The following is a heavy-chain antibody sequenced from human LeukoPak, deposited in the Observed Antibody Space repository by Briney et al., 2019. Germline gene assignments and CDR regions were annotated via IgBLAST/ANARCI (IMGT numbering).Heavy chain of an antibody. CDR1: GFTFDDYA. Sequence: PGGSLRLSCAASGFTFDDYAMHWVRHAPGKGLEWVSGISWNSGSIGYADSVKGRFTISRDNAKNSLYLQMNSLRAEDTALYYCAKDYDSSGYALYYFDYWGQGTLVTVSS. CDR2: ISWNSGSI. V-gene: IGHV3-9*01. CDR3: AKDYDSSGYALYYFDY. D-gene: IGHD3-22*01. J-gene: IGHJ4*02.